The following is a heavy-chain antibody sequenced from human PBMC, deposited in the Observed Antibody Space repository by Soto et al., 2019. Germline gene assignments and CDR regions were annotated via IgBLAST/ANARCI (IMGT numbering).Heavy chain of an antibody. CDR3: AKEGPNHYIVLMVYALDY. CDR1: GVTFSSYG. CDR2: ISYDGSNK. J-gene: IGHJ4*02. V-gene: IGHV3-30*18. Sequence: HPGGSLRLSCAASGVTFSSYGMHWVRQAPGKGLEWVAVISYDGSNKYYADSVKGRFTISRDNSKNTLYLQMNSLRAEDTAVYYCAKEGPNHYIVLMVYALDYWGQGTLVTVSS. D-gene: IGHD2-8*01.